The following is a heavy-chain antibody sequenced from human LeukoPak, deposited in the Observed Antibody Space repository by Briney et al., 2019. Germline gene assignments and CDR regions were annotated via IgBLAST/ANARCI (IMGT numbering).Heavy chain of an antibody. J-gene: IGHJ5*02. V-gene: IGHV4-34*01. CDR2: INHSGST. CDR3: ARVWLLRFLERTGWFDP. D-gene: IGHD3-3*01. Sequence: SETLSLTCAVYGGSFSGYYWSWIRQPPGKGLEWIGEINHSGSTNYNPSLKSRVTISVDTSKNQFSLKLSSVTAADTAVYYCARVWLLRFLERTGWFDPWGQGTLVTVSS. CDR1: GGSFSGYY.